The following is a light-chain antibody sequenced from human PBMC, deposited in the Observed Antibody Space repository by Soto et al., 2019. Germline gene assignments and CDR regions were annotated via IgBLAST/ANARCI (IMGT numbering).Light chain of an antibody. CDR2: DAS. CDR1: QSISAY. J-gene: IGKJ1*01. V-gene: IGKV3-11*01. Sequence: EIGLTQSPATLSLSPGERATLSCRASQSISAYLAWYQQKPGQAPRLLIYDASTRPTGVSARFSGSGSGTDFTLTISILEPEDFAVYYWQQRSDLPWTFGQGTKVEIK. CDR3: QQRSDLPWT.